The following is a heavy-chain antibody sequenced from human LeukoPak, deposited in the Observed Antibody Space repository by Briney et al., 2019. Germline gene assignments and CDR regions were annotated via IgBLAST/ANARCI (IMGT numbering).Heavy chain of an antibody. Sequence: PSETLSLTCTVSGGSISSYYWSWIRQPPGKGLEWIGYIDYSGSTNYNPSLKSRVTISVDTSKNQFSLNLNSVTAADTAVYYCVRVGYSSAWSFVDYWGQGTLVTVSS. CDR3: VRVGYSSAWSFVDY. V-gene: IGHV4-59*01. CDR1: GGSISSYY. CDR2: IDYSGST. D-gene: IGHD6-19*01. J-gene: IGHJ4*02.